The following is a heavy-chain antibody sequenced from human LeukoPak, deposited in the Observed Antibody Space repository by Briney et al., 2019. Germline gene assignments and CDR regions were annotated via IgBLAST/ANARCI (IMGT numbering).Heavy chain of an antibody. V-gene: IGHV4-39*07. J-gene: IGHJ4*02. D-gene: IGHD5/OR15-5a*01. Sequence: SETLSLTCTVSGGSISSSSYYWGWIRQPPGKGLEWIGSIYYSGSTYYNPSLKSRVTISVDTSKNQFSLKLSSATAADTAVYYCARVLLSWSSTPQTFDYWGQGTLVTVSS. CDR3: ARVLLSWSSTPQTFDY. CDR1: GGSISSSSYY. CDR2: IYYSGST.